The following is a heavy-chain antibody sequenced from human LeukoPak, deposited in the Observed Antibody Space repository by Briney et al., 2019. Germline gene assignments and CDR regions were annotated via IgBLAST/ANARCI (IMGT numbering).Heavy chain of an antibody. CDR1: GGSISDNRW. CDR2: IFHAGFI. Sequence: SEPLSLTCAVSGGSISDNRWWSWVRQSPGRGLEWIGEIFHAGFINYNPSLKSRLTISMDKSKNQFSLKLSSVTAADTAVYYCATQVPYYVEFWGQGTLVTVSS. CDR3: ATQVPYYVEF. J-gene: IGHJ4*02. V-gene: IGHV4-4*02.